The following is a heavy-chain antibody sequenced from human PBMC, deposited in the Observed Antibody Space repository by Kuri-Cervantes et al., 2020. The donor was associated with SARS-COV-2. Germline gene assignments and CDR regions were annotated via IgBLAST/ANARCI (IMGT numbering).Heavy chain of an antibody. D-gene: IGHD3-10*01. CDR1: GFTFSSYA. CDR2: ISYDGSNK. Sequence: GGSLRLSCAASGFTFSSYAMHWVRQAPGKGLEWVAVISYDGSNKYYADSVKGRFTISRDNSKNTLYLQMNSLRAEDTAVYYCARDLAVGVGILWFGELLYPWYFDYWGQGTRVTVSS. CDR3: ARDLAVGVGILWFGELLYPWYFDY. J-gene: IGHJ4*02. V-gene: IGHV3-30-3*01.